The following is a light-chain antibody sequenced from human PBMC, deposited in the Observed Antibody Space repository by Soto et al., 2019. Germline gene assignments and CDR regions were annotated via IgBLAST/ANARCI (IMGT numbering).Light chain of an antibody. CDR2: AAS. CDR3: QQYNSAPWT. CDR1: QGISNY. V-gene: IGKV1-27*01. Sequence: DIQMTQSPSSLSASVGDRVAIACRASQGISNYLAWYQQKPGEVPKLLIYAASSLQPGITSRYSGGGSGTDFTLTISSLQPEDVATYYCQQYNSAPWTFGQGNRVDLK. J-gene: IGKJ1*01.